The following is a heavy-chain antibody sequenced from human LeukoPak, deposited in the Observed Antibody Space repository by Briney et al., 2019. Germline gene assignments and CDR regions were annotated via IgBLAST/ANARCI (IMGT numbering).Heavy chain of an antibody. CDR1: GGTFSSYA. J-gene: IGHJ4*02. Sequence: SVKVSCKASGGTFSSYAIGWVRQAPGQGLEWMGGIIPIFGTANYAQKFQGRVTITTDESTSTAYMELSSLRSKDTAVYYCAASWRIVGATYFDYWGQGTLVTVSS. V-gene: IGHV1-69*05. CDR2: IIPIFGTA. D-gene: IGHD1-26*01. CDR3: AASWRIVGATYFDY.